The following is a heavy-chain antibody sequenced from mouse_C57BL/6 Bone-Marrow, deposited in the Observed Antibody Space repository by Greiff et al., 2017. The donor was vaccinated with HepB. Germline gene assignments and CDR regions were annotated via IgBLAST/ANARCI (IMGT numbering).Heavy chain of an antibody. CDR2: ISDGGSYT. CDR3: ARDRDGYLLAY. CDR1: GFTFSSYA. V-gene: IGHV5-4*01. Sequence: EVKLMESGGGLVKPGGSLKLSCAASGFTFSSYAMSWVRQTPEKRLEWVATISDGGSYTYYPDNVKGRFTISRDNAKNNLYLQMSHLKSEDTAMYYCARDRDGYLLAYWGQGTRVTVSA. D-gene: IGHD2-3*01. J-gene: IGHJ3*01.